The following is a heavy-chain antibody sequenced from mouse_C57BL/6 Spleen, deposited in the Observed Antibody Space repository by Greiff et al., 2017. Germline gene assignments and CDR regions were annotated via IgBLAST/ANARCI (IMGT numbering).Heavy chain of an antibody. D-gene: IGHD2-1*01. V-gene: IGHV5-17*01. J-gene: IGHJ4*01. CDR3: ASLYGNEYYYAMDD. CDR2: ISSGSSTI. CDR1: GFTFSDYG. Sequence: EVKLVESGGGLVKPGGSLKLSCAASGFTFSDYGMHWVRQAPEKGLEWVAYISSGSSTIYYADTVKGRFTISRDNAKNTLFLQMTSLRSEDTAMYYCASLYGNEYYYAMDDWGQGTSVTVSS.